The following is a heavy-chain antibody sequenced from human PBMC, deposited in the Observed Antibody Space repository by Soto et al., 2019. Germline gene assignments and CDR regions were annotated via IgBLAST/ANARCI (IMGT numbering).Heavy chain of an antibody. CDR3: ARDSVVVVPAARRDYGMDV. D-gene: IGHD2-2*01. Sequence: ASVKVSCKASGYTFTSYGISWVRQAPGQGLEWMGWISAYNGNTNYAQKLQGRVTMTTDTSTSTAYMELRGLRSDDTAVYYCARDSVVVVPAARRDYGMDVWGQGTTVTVSS. V-gene: IGHV1-18*01. CDR2: ISAYNGNT. J-gene: IGHJ6*02. CDR1: GYTFTSYG.